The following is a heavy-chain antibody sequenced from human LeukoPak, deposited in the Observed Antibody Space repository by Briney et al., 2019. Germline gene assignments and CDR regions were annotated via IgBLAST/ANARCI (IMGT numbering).Heavy chain of an antibody. CDR3: ANSDL. CDR2: ITGSGGST. CDR1: GFTFSNYA. Sequence: GGSLRLSCAASGFTFSNYAMNWVRQAAGKGLEWVSSITGSGGSTYYADSVKGRFTISRDNSKNTLYLQLNSLTAADTAVYYCANSDLWGQRTTVTVSS. J-gene: IGHJ6*02. V-gene: IGHV3-23*01.